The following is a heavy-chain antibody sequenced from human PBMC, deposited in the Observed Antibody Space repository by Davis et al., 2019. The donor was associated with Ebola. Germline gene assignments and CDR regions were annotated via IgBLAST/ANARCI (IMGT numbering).Heavy chain of an antibody. J-gene: IGHJ4*02. V-gene: IGHV4-59*08. CDR2: IYYSGST. D-gene: IGHD6-13*01. Sequence: PSETLSLTCTVSGGSISSYYWSWIRQPPGKGLEWIGYIYYSGSTNYNPSLKSRVTISVDTSKNQFSLKLSSVTAADTAVYYCARHYPFGGSSWYPDWGQGTLVTVSS. CDR1: GGSISSYY. CDR3: ARHYPFGGSSWYPD.